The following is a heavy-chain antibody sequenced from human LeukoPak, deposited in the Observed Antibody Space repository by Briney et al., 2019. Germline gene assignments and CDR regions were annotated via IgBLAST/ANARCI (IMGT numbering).Heavy chain of an antibody. CDR3: ARVSDISVAAYFDY. V-gene: IGHV3-23*01. CDR1: GFTFNSYA. D-gene: IGHD6-19*01. CDR2: ISGSGGST. J-gene: IGHJ4*02. Sequence: PGGSLRLSCAASGFTFNSYAMSWVRQAPGKGLEWVSVISGSGGSTYYADSVKGRFTISRDNAKNSLYLQMNSLRAEDTALYYCARVSDISVAAYFDYWGQGTLVTVSS.